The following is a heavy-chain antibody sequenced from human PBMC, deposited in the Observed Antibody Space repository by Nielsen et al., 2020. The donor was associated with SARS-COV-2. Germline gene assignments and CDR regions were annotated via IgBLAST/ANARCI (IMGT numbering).Heavy chain of an antibody. V-gene: IGHV3-7*03. D-gene: IGHD1-26*01. Sequence: GESLKISCAASGFTFSSYWMSWVRQAPGKGLEWVANIKQDGSEKYYVDSVKGRFTISRDNAKNSLYLQMNSLRAEDTAVYYCAKDPSGSLTFDYWGQGTLVTVSS. CDR2: IKQDGSEK. J-gene: IGHJ4*02. CDR1: GFTFSSYW. CDR3: AKDPSGSLTFDY.